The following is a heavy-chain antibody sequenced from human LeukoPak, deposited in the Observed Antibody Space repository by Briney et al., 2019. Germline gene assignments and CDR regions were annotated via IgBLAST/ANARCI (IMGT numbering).Heavy chain of an antibody. CDR2: IYYSGST. V-gene: IGHV4-59*08. D-gene: IGHD3-3*01. Sequence: SETLSLTCTVSGGSISSYYWSWIRQPRGKGLEWIGYIYYSGSTNYNPSLKSRVTISVDTSKNQFSLKLSSVTAADTAVYYCARATAGYYDFWSGYPLFDLWGQGTLVTVSS. CDR1: GGSISSYY. CDR3: ARATAGYYDFWSGYPLFDL. J-gene: IGHJ5*02.